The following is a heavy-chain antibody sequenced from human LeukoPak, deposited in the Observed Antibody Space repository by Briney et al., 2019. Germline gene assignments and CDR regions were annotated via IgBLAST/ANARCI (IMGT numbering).Heavy chain of an antibody. CDR1: GFDFNKYN. Sequence: PGGSLRLSYAASGFDFNKYNMNWVRQAPGKGLEWLSYISSNSATVYYADSVKGRFTISRDNDKNSLYLRVNSLRDEDTAVYYCARDYYGAGSYPFDYWGQGTLVTVSS. J-gene: IGHJ4*02. D-gene: IGHD3-10*01. V-gene: IGHV3-48*02. CDR3: ARDYYGAGSYPFDY. CDR2: ISSNSATV.